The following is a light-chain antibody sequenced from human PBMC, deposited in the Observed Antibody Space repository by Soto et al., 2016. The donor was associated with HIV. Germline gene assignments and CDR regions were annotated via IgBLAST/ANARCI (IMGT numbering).Light chain of an antibody. J-gene: IGKJ1*01. CDR3: QQSYSTPRT. CDR2: KAS. V-gene: IGKV1-5*03. Sequence: DIQMTQSPSTLSASVGDRVTITCRASQSINSWLAWYQQKAGKAPKLLIYKASSLESGVPSRFSGSGSGTDFTLTISSLQPEDFATYYCQQSYSTPRTFGQGTKVEIK. CDR1: QSINSW.